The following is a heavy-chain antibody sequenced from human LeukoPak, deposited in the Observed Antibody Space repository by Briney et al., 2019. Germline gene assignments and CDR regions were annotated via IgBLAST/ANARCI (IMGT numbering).Heavy chain of an antibody. V-gene: IGHV3-7*01. CDR1: GFSFSGSW. CDR3: ARDPLNGALDI. J-gene: IGHJ3*02. Sequence: GGSLRLSCTASGFSFSGSWMSWVRQLPGKGLEWLADMNTDGSAIAYVDSVKGRFTVSRNNAKNSLYLQMDRLRAEDTAVYYCARDPLNGALDIWGQGTLVTVSS. CDR2: MNTDGSAI.